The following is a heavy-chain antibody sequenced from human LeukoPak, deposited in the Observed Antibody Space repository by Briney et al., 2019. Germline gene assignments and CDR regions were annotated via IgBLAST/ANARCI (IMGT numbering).Heavy chain of an antibody. CDR2: MSGSGGTT. D-gene: IGHD6-13*01. CDR1: GFTLSSYA. V-gene: IGHV3-23*01. J-gene: IGHJ4*02. Sequence: TGGSLRLSCAGSGFTLSSYAMSWVRQAPGKALEWVSGMSGSGGTTYYADSVKGRFAISRDNSKNTLYLQMSSLRTEDTALYYCAKVQQLATIYYFDYWGQGSLVTVSS. CDR3: AKVQQLATIYYFDY.